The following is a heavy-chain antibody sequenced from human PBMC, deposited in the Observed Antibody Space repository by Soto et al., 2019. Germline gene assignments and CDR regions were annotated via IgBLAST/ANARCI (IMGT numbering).Heavy chain of an antibody. CDR3: AGHSSGVPGYYYGMDV. J-gene: IGHJ6*02. CDR2: IVVGSGNA. V-gene: IGHV1-58*02. D-gene: IGHD3-22*01. Sequence: SVKVSCKASGFTFTSSAMQWVRQARGQRLEWIGWIVVGSGNANYAQKFQERVTVTRDMSTSTAYMELSSLRSEDTAVYYCAGHSSGVPGYYYGMDVWGQGTTVTVSS. CDR1: GFTFTSSA.